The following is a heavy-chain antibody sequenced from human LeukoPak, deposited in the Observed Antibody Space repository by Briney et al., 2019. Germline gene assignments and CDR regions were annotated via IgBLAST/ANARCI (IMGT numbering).Heavy chain of an antibody. D-gene: IGHD4-17*01. V-gene: IGHV4-59*01. CDR3: AREHSGDYFHC. CDR2: MYNSGST. Sequence: SETLSLTCTVSGGSISTYYWSWIRQPPGKGLEWIGYMYNSGSTNYNPSLKSRVTISVDTSKSQFSLKLRSVTAADTAVYYCAREHSGDYFHCWGQGTLVTVSS. CDR1: GGSISTYY. J-gene: IGHJ4*02.